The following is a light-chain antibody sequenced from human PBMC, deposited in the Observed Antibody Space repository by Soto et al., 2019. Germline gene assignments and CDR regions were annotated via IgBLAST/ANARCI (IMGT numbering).Light chain of an antibody. CDR3: QTWGTGTRGV. CDR2: LNSDGSH. Sequence: QLVLTQSPSASASLGASVKLTCTLSSGHSSYAIAWHQQQPEKGPRYLMKLNSDGSHNKGDGIPDRFSGSSSGAERYLTISSLQSEDEADYYCQTWGTGTRGVFGGGTKVTVL. CDR1: SGHSSYA. V-gene: IGLV4-69*01. J-gene: IGLJ3*02.